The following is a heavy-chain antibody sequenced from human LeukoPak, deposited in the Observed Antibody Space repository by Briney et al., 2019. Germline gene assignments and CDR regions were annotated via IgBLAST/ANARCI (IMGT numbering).Heavy chain of an antibody. V-gene: IGHV1-24*01. D-gene: IGHD3-22*01. Sequence: ASVKVSCKVSGYTLTELSMHWVRQAPGKGLEWMGGFDPEDGETIYAQKFQGRVTMTEDTSTDTAYMELSSLRSEDTAVYYCATVWGERAYYDSSAPYYFDYWGQGTLVTVSS. CDR3: ATVWGERAYYDSSAPYYFDY. CDR2: FDPEDGET. CDR1: GYTLTELS. J-gene: IGHJ4*02.